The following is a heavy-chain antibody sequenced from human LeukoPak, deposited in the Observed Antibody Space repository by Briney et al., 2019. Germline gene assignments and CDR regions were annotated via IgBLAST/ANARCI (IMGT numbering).Heavy chain of an antibody. CDR3: ARRAGHCNSTSCSLYYYYMDV. D-gene: IGHD2-2*01. V-gene: IGHV4-34*01. Sequence: PSETLSLTCAVYGGSFSGYYWSWIRQPPGKGLEWIGEINHSGSTNYNLSLKSRVTISVDTSKNQFSLKLSSVTAADTAVHYCARRAGHCNSTSCSLYYYYMDVWGKGTTVTISS. CDR1: GGSFSGYY. CDR2: INHSGST. J-gene: IGHJ6*03.